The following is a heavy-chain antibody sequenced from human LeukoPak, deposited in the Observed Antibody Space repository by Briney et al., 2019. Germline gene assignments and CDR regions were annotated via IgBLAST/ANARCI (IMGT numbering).Heavy chain of an antibody. Sequence: GESLKISCKGSGYSFTSCWIGWVRQMPGKGLEWMGIIYPGDSVTRYSPSFQGQVTISADKSISTAYLQWSSLKASDTAMYYCARLHCSSTSCYYYFDYWGQGTLVTVSS. D-gene: IGHD2-2*01. CDR2: IYPGDSVT. J-gene: IGHJ4*02. CDR1: GYSFTSCW. V-gene: IGHV5-51*01. CDR3: ARLHCSSTSCYYYFDY.